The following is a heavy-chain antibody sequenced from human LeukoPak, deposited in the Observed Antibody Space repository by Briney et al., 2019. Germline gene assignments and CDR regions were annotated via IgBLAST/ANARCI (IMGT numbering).Heavy chain of an antibody. J-gene: IGHJ4*02. CDR2: MNPNSGNT. Sequence: ASVKVSCKASGYTFTSYDINWVRQATGQGLEWMGWMNPNSGNTGYAQKFQGRVTMTRNTSISTAYMELSSLRSEDTAVCYCARGGYCSSTNCQLIDYWGQGTLVTVSS. V-gene: IGHV1-8*01. CDR1: GYTFTSYD. D-gene: IGHD2-2*01. CDR3: ARGGYCSSTNCQLIDY.